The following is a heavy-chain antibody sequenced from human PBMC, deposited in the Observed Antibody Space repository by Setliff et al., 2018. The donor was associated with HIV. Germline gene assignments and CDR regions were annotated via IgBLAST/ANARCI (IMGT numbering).Heavy chain of an antibody. V-gene: IGHV3-9*01. CDR1: GFTFDDYA. CDR3: VRDYRWLNWFFDL. Sequence: PGGSLRLSCAASGFTFDDYAMHWVRQAPGKGLEWVSGISWNSGTIGYADSVKGRFTISRDNTKYSLYLQMNKVRAEDTAVYFCVRDYRWLNWFFDLWGRGTLVTVS. CDR2: ISWNSGTI. D-gene: IGHD6-19*01. J-gene: IGHJ2*01.